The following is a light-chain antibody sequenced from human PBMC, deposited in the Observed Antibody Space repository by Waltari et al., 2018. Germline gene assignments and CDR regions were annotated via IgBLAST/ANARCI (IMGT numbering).Light chain of an antibody. CDR3: SSYIDSSTLWV. CDR2: GDS. CDR1: SSDVGGYNY. Sequence: QSALTQPASVSGSPGQSITISCPGTSSDVGGYNYVSWYPQHPGKAPQVMIFGDSNRPSGISHRFYGSKSGNTASLTISGLQAEDEADYYCSSYIDSSTLWVFGGGTKLTVL. V-gene: IGLV2-14*01. J-gene: IGLJ3*02.